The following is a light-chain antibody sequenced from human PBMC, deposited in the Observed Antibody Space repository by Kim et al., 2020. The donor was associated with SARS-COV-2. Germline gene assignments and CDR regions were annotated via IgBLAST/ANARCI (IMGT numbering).Light chain of an antibody. J-gene: IGLJ1*01. Sequence: SYELTQPPSVSVSRGQTASITCSGDKLGDKYACWYQQKPGQSPVLVIYQDSKRPSGIPERFSGSNSGNTATLTISGTQTMDEADYYCQAWDSSTQVFGTG. CDR3: QAWDSSTQV. CDR1: KLGDKY. CDR2: QDS. V-gene: IGLV3-1*01.